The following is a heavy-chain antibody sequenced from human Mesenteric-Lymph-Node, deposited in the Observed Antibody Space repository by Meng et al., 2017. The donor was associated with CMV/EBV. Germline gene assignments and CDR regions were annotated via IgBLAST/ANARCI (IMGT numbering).Heavy chain of an antibody. J-gene: IGHJ4*02. D-gene: IGHD3-22*01. CDR3: ARALQVTSPNFYDSSGYYFELDYFDY. Sequence: ASVKVSCKASGYTFTGYYLHWLRQAPGEGLEWMGWINPNSGIITYAHKFQGRVTMTRDTSISTAYMELSRLRSDDTAVYFCARALQVTSPNFYDSSGYYFELDYFDYWGQGTLVTVSS. V-gene: IGHV1-2*02. CDR1: GYTFTGYY. CDR2: INPNSGII.